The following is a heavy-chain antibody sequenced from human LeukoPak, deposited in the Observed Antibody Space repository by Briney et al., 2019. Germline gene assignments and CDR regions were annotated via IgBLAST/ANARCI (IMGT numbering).Heavy chain of an antibody. Sequence: GESLKISCKGSGYSFTSNWIGWVRQMPGKGLEWMGIIYPGDSDTRYSPSFQGQVTISADKSISTAYLQWGSLKASDTAMYYCARSQGYCSGGSCLQGDWFDPWGQGTLVTVSS. J-gene: IGHJ5*02. CDR1: GYSFTSNW. V-gene: IGHV5-51*01. D-gene: IGHD2-15*01. CDR2: IYPGDSDT. CDR3: ARSQGYCSGGSCLQGDWFDP.